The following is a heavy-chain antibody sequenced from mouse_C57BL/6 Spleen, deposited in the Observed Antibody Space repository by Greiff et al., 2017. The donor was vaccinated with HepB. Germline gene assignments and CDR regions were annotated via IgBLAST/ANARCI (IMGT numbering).Heavy chain of an antibody. CDR2: ISYDGSN. Sequence: EVQLQQSGPGLVKPSQSLSLTCSVTGYSITSGYYWNWIRQFPGNKLEWMGYISYDGSNNYNPSLKNRISITRDTSKNQFFLKLNSVTTEDTATYYCARDRDGRGWYFDVWGTGTTVTVSS. CDR1: GYSITSGYY. V-gene: IGHV3-6*01. D-gene: IGHD1-1*01. J-gene: IGHJ1*03. CDR3: ARDRDGRGWYFDV.